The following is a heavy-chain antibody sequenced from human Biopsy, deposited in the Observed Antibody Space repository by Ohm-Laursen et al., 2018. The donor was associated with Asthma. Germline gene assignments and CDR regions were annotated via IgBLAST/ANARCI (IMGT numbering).Heavy chain of an antibody. CDR1: GFTFSSYA. V-gene: IGHV3-53*01. CDR3: ARAYGGSFFSGAFDI. J-gene: IGHJ3*02. D-gene: IGHD4-23*01. CDR2: IYSGGGT. Sequence: SLRLSCAASGFTFSSYAMSWVRQAPGKGLEWVSVIYSGGGTYYADSVQGRVTISRDNSKNTLSLQMNSLRAEDTAVYYCARAYGGSFFSGAFDIWGQGTTVTVSS.